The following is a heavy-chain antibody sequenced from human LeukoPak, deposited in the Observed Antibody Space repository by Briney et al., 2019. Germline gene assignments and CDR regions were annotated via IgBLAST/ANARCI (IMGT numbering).Heavy chain of an antibody. CDR2: ISYDGSNK. J-gene: IGHJ4*02. CDR1: GFTFSSYA. Sequence: GGSLRLSCAASGFTFSSYAMHWVRQAPGKGLEWVAVISYDGSNKYYADSVKGRFTISRDNSKNTLYLQMSSLRAEDTAVYYCARDLRDSGSYRGYFDYWGQGTLVTVSS. V-gene: IGHV3-30-3*01. CDR3: ARDLRDSGSYRGYFDY. D-gene: IGHD1-26*01.